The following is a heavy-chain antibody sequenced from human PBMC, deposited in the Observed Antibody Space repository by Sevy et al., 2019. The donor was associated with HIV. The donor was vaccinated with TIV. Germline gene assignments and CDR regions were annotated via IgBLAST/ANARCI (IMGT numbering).Heavy chain of an antibody. V-gene: IGHV1-2*02. Sequence: ASVKVSYKASGYTFTGYYMHWVRQAPGQGLEWMGWINPNSGGTNYEQKFQGRVTMTRDTSISTAYMELSRLRSDDTAVYYCARDLRIQLWLDWFDPWGQGTLVTVSS. CDR1: GYTFTGYY. CDR2: INPNSGGT. J-gene: IGHJ5*02. CDR3: ARDLRIQLWLDWFDP. D-gene: IGHD5-18*01.